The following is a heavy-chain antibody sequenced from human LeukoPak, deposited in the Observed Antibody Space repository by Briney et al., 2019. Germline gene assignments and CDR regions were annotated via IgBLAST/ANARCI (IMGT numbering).Heavy chain of an antibody. CDR3: ARRPDAYDSFIPYYYYYGMGV. Sequence: SETLSLTCTVSGGSISSGGYYWSWIRQHPGKGLEWIGYIYYSGSTYYNPSLKSRVTISVDTSKNQFSLKLSSVTAADTAVYYCARRPDAYDSFIPYYYYYGMGVWGQGTTVTVSS. CDR2: IYYSGST. D-gene: IGHD3-22*01. J-gene: IGHJ6*02. CDR1: GGSISSGGYY. V-gene: IGHV4-31*03.